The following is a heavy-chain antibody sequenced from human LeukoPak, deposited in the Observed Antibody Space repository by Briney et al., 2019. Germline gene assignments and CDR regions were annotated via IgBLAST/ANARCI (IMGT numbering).Heavy chain of an antibody. V-gene: IGHV4-59*01. J-gene: IGHJ6*02. CDR1: GGSISSYY. Sequence: PSETLYLTCTVSGGSISSYYWSWIRQPPGKGLEWIGYIYYSGSTNYNPSLKSRVTISVDTSKNQFSLKLSSVTAADTAVYYCASGGGSDFRYYGMDVWGQGTTVTVSS. CDR2: IYYSGST. CDR3: ASGGGSDFRYYGMDV. D-gene: IGHD2-15*01.